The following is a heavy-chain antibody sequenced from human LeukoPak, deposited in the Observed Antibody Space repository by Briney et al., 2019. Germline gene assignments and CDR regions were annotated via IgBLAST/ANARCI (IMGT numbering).Heavy chain of an antibody. CDR2: IYPRDGST. CDR1: GYTFTNNY. Sequence: ASVKVSCKASGYTFTNNYLHWVRQAPGQGLEWMGMIYPRDGSTSYAQNFQGRVTVTRDTSTTTVHMELRGLRSEDTAVYYCARDQEGSDYWGQGTVVTVSS. J-gene: IGHJ4*02. CDR3: ARDQEGSDY. V-gene: IGHV1-46*01.